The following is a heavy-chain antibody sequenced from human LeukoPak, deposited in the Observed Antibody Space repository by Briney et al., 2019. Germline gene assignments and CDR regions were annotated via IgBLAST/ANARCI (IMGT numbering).Heavy chain of an antibody. D-gene: IGHD6-19*01. CDR1: GYTFTSYD. V-gene: IGHV1-8*01. CDR3: ARFAVHRRLAVAGQFGLDY. Sequence: EASVKVSCEASGYTFTSYDINWVRQATGQGLEWMGWMNPNSVNTGYAQKFQGRVTMTRNTSISTAYMELSSLRSEDTAVYYCARFAVHRRLAVAGQFGLDYWGQGTLVTVSS. J-gene: IGHJ4*02. CDR2: MNPNSVNT.